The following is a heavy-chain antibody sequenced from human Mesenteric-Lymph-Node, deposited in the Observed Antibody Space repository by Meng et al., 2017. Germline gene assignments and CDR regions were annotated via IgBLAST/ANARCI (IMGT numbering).Heavy chain of an antibody. CDR1: GFTFSSYG. CDR2: IWYDGSNK. V-gene: IGHV3-33*08. D-gene: IGHD4-11*01. J-gene: IGHJ6*02. CDR3: ASNDYSRPRYGMDV. Sequence: GESLKISCAASGFTFSSYGMHWVRQAPGKGLEWVAVIWYDGSNKYYADSVKGRFTISRDNSKNTLYLQMNSLRAEDTAVYYCASNDYSRPRYGMDVWGQGTTVTVSS.